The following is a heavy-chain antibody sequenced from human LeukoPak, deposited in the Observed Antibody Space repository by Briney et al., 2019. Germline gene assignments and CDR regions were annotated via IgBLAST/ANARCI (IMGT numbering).Heavy chain of an antibody. CDR1: GFTFSSYA. D-gene: IGHD5-24*01. CDR3: ARISMATFDY. V-gene: IGHV3-30*01. Sequence: GGSLRLSCAVSGFTFSSYAMHWVRQAPGKGLEWVAVISYDGSNKYYADSVKGRFTISRDNSKNTLYLQMNSLRAEDTAVYYCARISMATFDYWGQGTLVTVSS. J-gene: IGHJ4*02. CDR2: ISYDGSNK.